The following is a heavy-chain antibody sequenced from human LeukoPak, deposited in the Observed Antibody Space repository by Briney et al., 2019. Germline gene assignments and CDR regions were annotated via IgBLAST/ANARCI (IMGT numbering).Heavy chain of an antibody. CDR3: ARGPGGYYDSSGYYGAFDI. Sequence: PGGSLRLSCAASGFTFSSYAMSWVRQAPGKGLEWVSAISGSGGSTYYADSVKGRFTISRDNSKNTLYLQMNSLRAEDTAVYYCARGPGGYYDSSGYYGAFDIWGQGTMVTVSS. D-gene: IGHD3-22*01. CDR1: GFTFSSYA. CDR2: ISGSGGST. V-gene: IGHV3-23*01. J-gene: IGHJ3*02.